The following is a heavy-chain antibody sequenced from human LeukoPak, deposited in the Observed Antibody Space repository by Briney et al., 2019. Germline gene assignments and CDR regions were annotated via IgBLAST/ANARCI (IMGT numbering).Heavy chain of an antibody. CDR1: GYTFTSYA. J-gene: IGHJ4*02. Sequence: ASVKVSSKASGYTFTSYAMHWVRQAPGQRLEWMGWINAGNGNTKYSQKFQGRVTITRDTSASTAYMELSSLRSEDTAVYYCARDQGYYDSSGYYTEDYWGQGTLVTVSS. D-gene: IGHD3-22*01. CDR2: INAGNGNT. V-gene: IGHV1-3*01. CDR3: ARDQGYYDSSGYYTEDY.